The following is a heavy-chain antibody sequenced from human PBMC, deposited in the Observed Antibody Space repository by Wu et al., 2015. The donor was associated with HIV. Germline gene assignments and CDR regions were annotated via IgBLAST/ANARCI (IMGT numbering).Heavy chain of an antibody. V-gene: IGHV1-8*03. CDR1: GYTFTSYD. Sequence: QVQLVQSGAEVKKPGASVKVSCKASGYTFTSYDINWVRQATGQGLEWMGWMNPNSGNTGYAQKFQGRVTITRNTSISTAYMELSSLRSEDTAVYYCARAVRGAAWVTTYYMDVWGKGTTVTVSS. CDR3: ARAVRGAAWVTTYYMDV. CDR2: MNPNSGNT. J-gene: IGHJ6*03. D-gene: IGHD3-10*01.